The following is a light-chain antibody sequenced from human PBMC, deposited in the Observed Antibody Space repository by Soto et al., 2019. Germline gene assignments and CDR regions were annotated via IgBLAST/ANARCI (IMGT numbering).Light chain of an antibody. V-gene: IGLV2-14*01. CDR1: SSDVGGYNY. CDR2: EVS. Sequence: QYVLTQPASVSGSPGQSITISCTGTSSDVGGYNYVSWYQQHPGKAPKLMIYEVSNRPSGVSNRFSGSKSGNTASLTISGLQAEDEADYYCSSYTSSSTPYVVFGGGTKVTVL. CDR3: SSYTSSSTPYVV. J-gene: IGLJ2*01.